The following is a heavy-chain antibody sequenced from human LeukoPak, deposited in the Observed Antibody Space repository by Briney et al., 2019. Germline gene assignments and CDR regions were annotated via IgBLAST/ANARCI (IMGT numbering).Heavy chain of an antibody. CDR3: ARRPRAGWFDP. Sequence: KPSETLSLTCTVSGGSISSSSYYWGWIRQPPGKGLEWINSIYYSGSTYYNPSLKSRVTISVDTSKNQFSLKLSSVTAADTAVYYCARRPRAGWFDPWGQGTLVTVSS. J-gene: IGHJ5*02. CDR2: IYYSGST. CDR1: GGSISSSSYY. V-gene: IGHV4-39*01.